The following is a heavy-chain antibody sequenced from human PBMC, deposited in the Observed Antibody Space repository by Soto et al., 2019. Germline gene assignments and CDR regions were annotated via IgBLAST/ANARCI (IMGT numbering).Heavy chain of an antibody. CDR2: INAGNGNT. CDR1: GYTFTNYA. Sequence: QVQLVQSGAEEKKPGASVKVSCKASGYTFTNYAMHWVRQAPGQRLEWMGWINAGNGNTKYSQKIQGRVTITRDTSASTADMELSSLRSEDTAVYYCAGVSGYYLPDYWGQGTLVTVSS. J-gene: IGHJ4*02. CDR3: AGVSGYYLPDY. V-gene: IGHV1-3*05. D-gene: IGHD5-12*01.